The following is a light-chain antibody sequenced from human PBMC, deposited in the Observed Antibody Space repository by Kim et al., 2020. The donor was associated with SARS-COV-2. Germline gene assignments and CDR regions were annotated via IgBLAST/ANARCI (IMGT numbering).Light chain of an antibody. V-gene: IGLV2-8*01. J-gene: IGLJ1*01. CDR1: SSDIGTYNY. CDR2: EVT. CDR3: TSHANNNYI. Sequence: PGQSVAISCSGTSSDIGTYNYVSWYQQHPGKAPKLMIFEVTKRPSGVPDRFSASMSGNAASLTISWLQPEDEADYYCTSHANNNYIFGAGTKVTVL.